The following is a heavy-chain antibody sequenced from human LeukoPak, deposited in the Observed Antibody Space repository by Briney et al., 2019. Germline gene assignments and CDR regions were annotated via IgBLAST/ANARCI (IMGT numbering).Heavy chain of an antibody. J-gene: IGHJ4*02. CDR3: ARNLPVRNNGWPLFDY. D-gene: IGHD1/OR15-1a*01. CDR1: GFTFSDSY. V-gene: IGHV3-11*01. CDR2: ISSSGETI. Sequence: AGSLRLSCAASGFTFSDSYMSWIRQSPGKGLEWISYISSSGETIYYADSMKGRFTISRDNAKNSLYLHINSLSAEDTAVYYCARNLPVRNNGWPLFDYWGQGTLVTVSS.